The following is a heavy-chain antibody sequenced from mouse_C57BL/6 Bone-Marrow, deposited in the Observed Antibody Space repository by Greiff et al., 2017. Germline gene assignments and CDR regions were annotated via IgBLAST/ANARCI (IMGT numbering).Heavy chain of an antibody. CDR3: ARLLTDYLDY. Sequence: VKLKESGAELARPGASVKLSCKASGYTFTSYGISWVKQRTGQGLEWIGEIYPRSGNTYYNEKFKGKSTLTADKSSSTAYMALRSLTSEDSAAYFYARLLTDYLDYWGQGTTLTVSS. CDR2: IYPRSGNT. V-gene: IGHV1-81*01. CDR1: GYTFTSYG. J-gene: IGHJ2*01.